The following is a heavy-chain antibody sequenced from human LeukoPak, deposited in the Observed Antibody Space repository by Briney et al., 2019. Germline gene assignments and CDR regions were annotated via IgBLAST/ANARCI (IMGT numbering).Heavy chain of an antibody. D-gene: IGHD3-22*01. CDR3: ARDTGAYYDSSGYALRSYYYMDV. V-gene: IGHV1-69*05. Sequence: SVKVSCKASGGTFSSYAISWVRQAPGQGLEWMGGIIPIFGTANYAQKFQGRVTITTDESTSTAYMELSSLRSEDTAVYYCARDTGAYYDSSGYALRSYYYMDVWGKGTTVTVSS. J-gene: IGHJ6*03. CDR2: IIPIFGTA. CDR1: GGTFSSYA.